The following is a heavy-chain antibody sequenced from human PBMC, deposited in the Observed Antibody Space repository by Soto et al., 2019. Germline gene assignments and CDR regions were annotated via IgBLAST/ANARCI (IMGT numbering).Heavy chain of an antibody. J-gene: IGHJ4*02. D-gene: IGHD3-9*01. Sequence: EVQLLDSGRGLVQPGGSLRLSCAASGFTFDTNGITWVRQVPGKGLEWVSAISAGGGTTYYADPVKGRFTISRDNSKNMLYLQMNSLRAEDTAVYYCAKVPRYFAWLLELDYFDYWGQGTPVTVSS. CDR2: ISAGGGTT. CDR3: AKVPRYFAWLLELDYFDY. V-gene: IGHV3-23*01. CDR1: GFTFDTNG.